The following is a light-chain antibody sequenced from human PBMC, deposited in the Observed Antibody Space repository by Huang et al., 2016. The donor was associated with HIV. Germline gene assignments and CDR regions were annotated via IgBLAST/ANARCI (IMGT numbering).Light chain of an antibody. CDR3: QQSVKTPRT. CDR2: CAS. J-gene: IGKJ2*01. Sequence: DIQITQSPSSLSASVGDRVTITCRASQNINKYLNWYQQQPGKAPKLLISCASTLQSVVPSSFRGSGSGTDFTLTISSLQPEDSAVYFCQQSVKTPRTFGQGTKLEI. V-gene: IGKV1-39*01. CDR1: QNINKY.